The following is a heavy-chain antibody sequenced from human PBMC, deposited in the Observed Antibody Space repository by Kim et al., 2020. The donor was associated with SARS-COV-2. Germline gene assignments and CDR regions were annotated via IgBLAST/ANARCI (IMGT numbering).Heavy chain of an antibody. CDR1: GITVSRNY. Sequence: GGSLRLSCAASGITVSRNYMSWVRQAPGKGLEWVSVIYSGGSTYYADSVTGRFTISRDNSKNTLYLQMNSLRAEDTAVYYCARDLSAYGMDVWGQGTTVTVSS. J-gene: IGHJ6*02. D-gene: IGHD2-15*01. CDR2: IYSGGST. V-gene: IGHV3-53*01. CDR3: ARDLSAYGMDV.